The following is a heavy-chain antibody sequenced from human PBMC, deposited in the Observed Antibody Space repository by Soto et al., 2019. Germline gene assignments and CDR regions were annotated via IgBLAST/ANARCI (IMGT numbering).Heavy chain of an antibody. J-gene: IGHJ4*02. D-gene: IGHD4-17*01. Sequence: SETLSLTCTVSGCSISSYYWSWIRQPPGKGLEWIGYIYYSGSTNYNPSLKSRVTISVDTSKNQFSLKLSSVTAADTAVYYCAILYGDSDYWGQGTLVTVSS. V-gene: IGHV4-59*01. CDR2: IYYSGST. CDR3: AILYGDSDY. CDR1: GCSISSYY.